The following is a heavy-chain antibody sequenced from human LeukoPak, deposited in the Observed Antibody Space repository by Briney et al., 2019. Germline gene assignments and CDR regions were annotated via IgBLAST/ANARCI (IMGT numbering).Heavy chain of an antibody. CDR3: ARGAYYYDSSGLRSFVNY. J-gene: IGHJ4*02. CDR2: INPSGGTT. D-gene: IGHD3-22*01. CDR1: VYTFTSYY. V-gene: IGHV1-46*01. Sequence: ASVKVSCKSSVYTFTSYYMHWVRQAPGQGLEWMGIINPSGGTTSYGQKFQGRVTMTRDTSTSTVYMELSSLRSEDTAVYYCARGAYYYDSSGLRSFVNYWGQGTLVTVSS.